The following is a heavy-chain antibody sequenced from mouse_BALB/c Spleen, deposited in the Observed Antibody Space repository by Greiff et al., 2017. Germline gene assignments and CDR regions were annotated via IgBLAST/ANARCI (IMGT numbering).Heavy chain of an antibody. Sequence: VQLKESGGGLVKPGGSLKLSCAASGFTFSSYTMSWVRQTPEKRLEWVATISSGVSYTYYPDSVKGRFTISRDNAKNTLYLQMSSLKSEDTAMYYCTRDGTYYFDYWGQGTTLTVSS. D-gene: IGHD4-1*01. CDR1: GFTFSSYT. CDR3: TRDGTYYFDY. V-gene: IGHV5-6-4*01. CDR2: ISSGVSYT. J-gene: IGHJ2*01.